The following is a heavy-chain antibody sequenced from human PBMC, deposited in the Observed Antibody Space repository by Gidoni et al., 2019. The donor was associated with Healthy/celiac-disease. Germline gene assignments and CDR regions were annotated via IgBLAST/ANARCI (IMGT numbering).Heavy chain of an antibody. CDR3: ARDAREGSAGSWYVGYYYYYMDV. J-gene: IGHJ6*03. D-gene: IGHD6-13*01. CDR1: GFTFSRYG. CDR2: IWYDGSNK. Sequence: QVQLVESGGGVVKPGRSLRLSCAASGFTFSRYGMHWVRQAPGKGLEWVAVIWYDGSNKYYADSVKGRFTISRDNSKNTLYLQMNSLRAEDTAVYYCARDAREGSAGSWYVGYYYYYMDVWGKGTTVTVSS. V-gene: IGHV3-33*01.